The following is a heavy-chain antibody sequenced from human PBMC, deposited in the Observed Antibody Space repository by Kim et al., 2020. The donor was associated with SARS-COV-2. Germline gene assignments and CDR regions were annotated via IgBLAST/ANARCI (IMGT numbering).Heavy chain of an antibody. Sequence: GGSLRLSCAAAGFTFGSYGMHWVRQAPGKGLEWVAVISYDGSNKYYADSVKGRFTISRDNSKNTLYLQVNSLRAEDTAVYYCAKKPSKYYYVSGYGVDY. CDR2: ISYDGSNK. J-gene: IGHJ4*01. V-gene: IGHV3-30*18. CDR1: GFTFGSYG. CDR3: AKKPSKYYYVSGYGVDY. D-gene: IGHD3-10*01.